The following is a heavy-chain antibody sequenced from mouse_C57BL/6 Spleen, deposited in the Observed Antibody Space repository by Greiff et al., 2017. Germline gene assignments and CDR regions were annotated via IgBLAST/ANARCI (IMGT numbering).Heavy chain of an antibody. CDR2: INPYNGGT. V-gene: IGHV1-19*01. Sequence: VQLQQSGPVLVKPGASVKMSCKASGYTFTDYYMNWVKQSHGKSLEWIGVINPYNGGTSYNQKFKGKATLTVDKSSSTAYMELNSLTSEDSAVYYCARRGGNYLDYWGQGTTLTVSS. CDR1: GYTFTDYY. J-gene: IGHJ2*01. CDR3: ARRGGNYLDY.